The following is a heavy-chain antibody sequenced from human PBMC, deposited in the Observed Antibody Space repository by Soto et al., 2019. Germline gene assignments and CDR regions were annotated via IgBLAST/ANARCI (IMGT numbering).Heavy chain of an antibody. CDR3: ATFTRYGSGSYYYYYYGMDV. J-gene: IGHJ6*02. V-gene: IGHV3-53*01. CDR2: IYSGGST. D-gene: IGHD3-10*01. Sequence: PGGSLRLSCAASGFTVSSNHMSWVRQAPGKGLEWVSIIYSGGSTYYADSVKGRFTISRDNSKNTLYLQMNSLRAEDTAVYYCATFTRYGSGSYYYYYYGMDVWGQGTTVTVSS. CDR1: GFTVSSNH.